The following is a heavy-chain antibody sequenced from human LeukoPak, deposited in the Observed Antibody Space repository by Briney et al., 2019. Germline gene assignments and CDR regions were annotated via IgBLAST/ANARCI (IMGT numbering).Heavy chain of an antibody. CDR3: AYGDFDC. CDR1: GFTFSTYA. J-gene: IGHJ4*02. Sequence: GGSLRLSCAASGFTFSTYAMNWVRQAPGKGLEWVATISGSGSSTYYADSVKGRFTISRDNSKNTLYLQMNSLRAEDTAVYYSAYGDFDCWGQGTLVTVSS. D-gene: IGHD3-10*01. CDR2: ISGSGSST. V-gene: IGHV3-23*01.